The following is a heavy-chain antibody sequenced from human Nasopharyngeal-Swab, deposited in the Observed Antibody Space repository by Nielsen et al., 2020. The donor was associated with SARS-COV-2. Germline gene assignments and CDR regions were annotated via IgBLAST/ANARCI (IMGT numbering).Heavy chain of an antibody. D-gene: IGHD4-23*01. CDR3: ARIPLSTTVVYDTFDY. CDR1: GFTFSSYG. J-gene: IGHJ4*02. CDR2: ISYDGSNK. V-gene: IGHV3-30*03. Sequence: GESLKISCAASGFTFSSYGMHWVRQAPGKGLEWVAVISYDGSNKYYADSVKGRFTISRDNSKNTLYLQMNSLRAEDTAVYYCARIPLSTTVVYDTFDYWGQGTLVTVSS.